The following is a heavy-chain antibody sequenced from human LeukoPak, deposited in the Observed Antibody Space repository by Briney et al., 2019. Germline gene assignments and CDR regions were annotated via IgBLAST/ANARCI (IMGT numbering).Heavy chain of an antibody. CDR1: GFTFSNAW. D-gene: IGHD6-13*01. Sequence: GGSLRLSCAASGFTFSNAWMSWVRQAPGKGLEWVSAISGSGGSTYYADSVKGRFTISRDNSKNTLYLQMNSLRAEDTAVYYCAKERYSSSSSFDYWGQGTLVTVSS. J-gene: IGHJ4*02. CDR2: ISGSGGST. V-gene: IGHV3-23*01. CDR3: AKERYSSSSSFDY.